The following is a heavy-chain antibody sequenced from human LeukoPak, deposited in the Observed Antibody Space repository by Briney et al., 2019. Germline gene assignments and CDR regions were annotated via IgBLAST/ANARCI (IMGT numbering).Heavy chain of an antibody. D-gene: IGHD4-11*01. CDR1: GGSFNGYY. CDR2: INHSGST. CDR3: ARRTTVTIPFGY. Sequence: PSETLSLTCAVYGGSFNGYYWSWIRQPPGKGLEWSGEINHSGSTNYNPSLKSRVTISVDKSKNQFSLKLSSVTAADTAVYYCARRTTVTIPFGYWGQGTLVTVSS. V-gene: IGHV4-34*01. J-gene: IGHJ4*02.